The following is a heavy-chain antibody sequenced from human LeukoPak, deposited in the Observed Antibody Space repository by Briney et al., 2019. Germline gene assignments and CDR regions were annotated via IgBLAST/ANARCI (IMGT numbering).Heavy chain of an antibody. CDR3: ARDNAVIAVAGKDF. CDR2: ISAYNGNT. V-gene: IGHV1-18*01. D-gene: IGHD6-19*01. Sequence: ASVKVSCKASGYTFTSYGISWVRQAPGQGLEWMGWISAYNGNTNYAQKLKGRVTMTTDTSTSTAYMELRSLRSDDTAVYYCARDNAVIAVAGKDFWGQGTLVTISS. J-gene: IGHJ4*02. CDR1: GYTFTSYG.